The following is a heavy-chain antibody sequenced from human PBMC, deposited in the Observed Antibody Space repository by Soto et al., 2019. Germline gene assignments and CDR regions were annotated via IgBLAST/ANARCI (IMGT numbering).Heavy chain of an antibody. J-gene: IGHJ4*02. D-gene: IGHD4-17*01. V-gene: IGHV4-30-2*01. CDR1: GGSISSGGYS. CDR3: ARSYGDSTNFDY. CDR2: IYHSGST. Sequence: QLQLQESGSGLVKPSQTLSLTCAVSGGSISSGGYSWSWIRQPPGKGLEWIGYIYHSGSTYYNPSLKSRVTISVDRSKNQFSMKLSSVTAADTAVYYGARSYGDSTNFDYWGQGTLVTVS.